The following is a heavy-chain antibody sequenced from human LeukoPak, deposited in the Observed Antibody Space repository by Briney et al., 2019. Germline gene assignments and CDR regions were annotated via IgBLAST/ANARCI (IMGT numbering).Heavy chain of an antibody. CDR3: SRESGAFCPFGY. J-gene: IGHJ4*02. D-gene: IGHD1-26*01. CDR2: IYYTGST. CDR1: GGSISSYY. V-gene: IGHV4-59*12. Sequence: PSETLSLTCTVSGGSISSYYWSWIRQPPGKGLEWIGYIYYTGSTKYNPSLKSRVTISVDTSKNQFSLKLSSVTAADTAVYYCSRESGAFCPFGYWGQGTLVTVSS.